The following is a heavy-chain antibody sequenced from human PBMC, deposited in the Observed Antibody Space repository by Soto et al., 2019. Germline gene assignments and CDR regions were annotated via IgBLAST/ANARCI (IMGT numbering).Heavy chain of an antibody. V-gene: IGHV1-2*02. CDR1: GYTFTGYY. Sequence: ASVKVSCKASGYTFTGYYMHWVRQAPGQGLEWMGWTNPNSGGTNYAQKFQGRVTMTRDTSISTAYMELSRLRSDDTAVYYCARITMIVVVNPDAFDIWGQGTMVTVSS. CDR2: TNPNSGGT. CDR3: ARITMIVVVNPDAFDI. J-gene: IGHJ3*02. D-gene: IGHD3-22*01.